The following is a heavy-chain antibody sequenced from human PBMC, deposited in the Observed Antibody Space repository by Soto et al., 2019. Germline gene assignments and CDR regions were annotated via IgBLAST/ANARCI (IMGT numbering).Heavy chain of an antibody. V-gene: IGHV3-7*01. CDR3: ARDLFNTALDY. CDR2: IKQGGGKK. D-gene: IGHD5-18*01. CDR1: GFTFSSYW. Sequence: GGSLRLSCAASGFTFSSYWMSWVRQAPGKGLEWVANIKQGGGKKYYTDSVKGRFTISRDNSKNTVYVQMDSLRVEDTAVYYCARDLFNTALDYWGQGTLVTVSS. J-gene: IGHJ4*02.